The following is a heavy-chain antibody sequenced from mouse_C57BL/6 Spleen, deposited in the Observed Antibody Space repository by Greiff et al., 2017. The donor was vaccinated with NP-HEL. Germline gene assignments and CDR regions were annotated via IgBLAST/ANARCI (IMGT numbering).Heavy chain of an antibody. Sequence: VQLQQSGPELVKPGASVKISCKASGYTFTDYYMNWVKQSHGKSLEWIGDINPNNGGTSYNQKFKGKATLTVDKSSSTAYMELRSLTSEDSAVYYCARYTGFDYWGQGTTLTVSS. CDR2: INPNNGGT. J-gene: IGHJ2*01. CDR1: GYTFTDYY. CDR3: ARYTGFDY. D-gene: IGHD4-1*01. V-gene: IGHV1-26*01.